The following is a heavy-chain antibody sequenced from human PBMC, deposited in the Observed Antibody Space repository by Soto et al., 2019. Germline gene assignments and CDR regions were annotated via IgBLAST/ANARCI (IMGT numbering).Heavy chain of an antibody. CDR1: GYTFASYG. Sequence: QVQLVQSGAEMKKPGASVKVSCKASGYTFASYGVSWVRQAPGQGLEWMGWISGYSGNTNYAQRLQGRVTMTTDTSTSTAYMELRIRRSDDTAVYYCARDCNGGMCYPIYWGQGTLVTVSS. CDR2: ISGYSGNT. J-gene: IGHJ4*02. CDR3: ARDCNGGMCYPIY. V-gene: IGHV1-18*04. D-gene: IGHD2-15*01.